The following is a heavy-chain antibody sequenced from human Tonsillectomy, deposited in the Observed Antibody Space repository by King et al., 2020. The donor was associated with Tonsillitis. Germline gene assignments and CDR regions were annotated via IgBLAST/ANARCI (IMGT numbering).Heavy chain of an antibody. CDR3: ARDYSPYYEILTGFASWFDP. J-gene: IGHJ5*02. D-gene: IGHD3-9*01. CDR1: GFTFSSYG. CDR2: ILYDGSNK. Sequence: VQLVESGGGVVQPGRSLRLSCAASGFTFSSYGMHWVRQAPGKGLEWVAVILYDGSNKYYADSVKGRFTISRDNSKNTLYLQMNSLRAEDTAVYYCARDYSPYYEILTGFASWFDPWGQGTLVTVSS. V-gene: IGHV3-33*01.